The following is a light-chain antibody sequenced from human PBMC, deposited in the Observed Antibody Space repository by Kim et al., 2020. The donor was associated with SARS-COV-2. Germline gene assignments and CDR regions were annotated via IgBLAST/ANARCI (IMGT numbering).Light chain of an antibody. J-gene: IGKJ1*01. Sequence: DIQMTQSPSTLSASVGDRVTITCRASQNIGGFLAWYQQKPGKAPNLLIYETSVLETGVPLRFSGSASGTEFTLTITSLQPDDFATYYCQQYNSFWTFGPGTKVDIK. CDR1: QNIGGF. CDR3: QQYNSFWT. V-gene: IGKV1-5*03. CDR2: ETS.